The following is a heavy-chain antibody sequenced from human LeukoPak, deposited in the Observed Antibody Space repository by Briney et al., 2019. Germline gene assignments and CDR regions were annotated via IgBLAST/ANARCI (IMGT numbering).Heavy chain of an antibody. Sequence: GGSLRLSCAASGFTFSSYGMHWVRQAPGKGLEWVAVISYDGSNKYYADSVKGRFTISRDNSKNTLYLQMNSLRAEDTAVYYCAIDSVHYYDSSGYCYPSDYSGQGTLVTVSS. CDR2: ISYDGSNK. CDR1: GFTFSSYG. J-gene: IGHJ4*02. CDR3: AIDSVHYYDSSGYCYPSDY. D-gene: IGHD3-22*01. V-gene: IGHV3-30*03.